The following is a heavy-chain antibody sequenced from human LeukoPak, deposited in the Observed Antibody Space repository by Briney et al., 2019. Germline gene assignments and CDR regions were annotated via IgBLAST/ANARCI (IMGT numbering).Heavy chain of an antibody. CDR1: GFTFSNYG. D-gene: IGHD1-26*01. J-gene: IGHJ6*03. Sequence: GGSLRLSCAASGFTFSNYGMHWVRQAPGKGLEWVAFIRYDGSNKYYADSVKGRFTISRDNSKNTLYLQMNSLRAEDTAVYYCAKDLRRIVGATKGMDVWGKGTTVTVSS. CDR2: IRYDGSNK. CDR3: AKDLRRIVGATKGMDV. V-gene: IGHV3-30*02.